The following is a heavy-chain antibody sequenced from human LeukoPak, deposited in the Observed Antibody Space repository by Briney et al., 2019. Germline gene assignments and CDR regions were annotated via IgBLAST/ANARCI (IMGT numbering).Heavy chain of an antibody. Sequence: ASVKVSCKXSGYTFIGYYMHWVRQAPGQGLEWMGRINPSTGGTNSSQKFQGRVTITRDTSISTAYMELSRLTSDDTAIYYCARGQPYGDYNYFDPWGQGTLVTVSS. V-gene: IGHV1-2*06. J-gene: IGHJ5*02. CDR3: ARGQPYGDYNYFDP. D-gene: IGHD4-17*01. CDR2: INPSTGGT. CDR1: GYTFIGYY.